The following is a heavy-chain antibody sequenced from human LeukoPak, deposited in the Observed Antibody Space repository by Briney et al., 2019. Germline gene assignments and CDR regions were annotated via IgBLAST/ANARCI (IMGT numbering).Heavy chain of an antibody. CDR2: MNPNSGNT. D-gene: IGHD4-23*01. Sequence: ASVKVSCRASGYTFTSYDINWVRQATGQGLEWMGWMNPNSGNTGYAQKFQGRVTMTRNTSISTAYMELSSLRSEDTAVYYCARVYGGNSGVDYWGQGTLVTVSS. CDR3: ARVYGGNSGVDY. V-gene: IGHV1-8*01. CDR1: GYTFTSYD. J-gene: IGHJ4*02.